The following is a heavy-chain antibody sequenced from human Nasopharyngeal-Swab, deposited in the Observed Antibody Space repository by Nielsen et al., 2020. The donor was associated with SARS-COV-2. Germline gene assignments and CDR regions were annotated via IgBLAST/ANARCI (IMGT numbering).Heavy chain of an antibody. Sequence: GESLKISCAASGFTFSSYSMNWVRQAPGKGLEWVSSISSSSSYIYYADSVKGRFTISRDNAKNPLYLQMNSQRAEDTAVYYCARAKASGSLKYYGMDVWGQGTTVTVSS. CDR2: ISSSSSYI. D-gene: IGHD1-26*01. J-gene: IGHJ6*02. CDR1: GFTFSSYS. CDR3: ARAKASGSLKYYGMDV. V-gene: IGHV3-21*01.